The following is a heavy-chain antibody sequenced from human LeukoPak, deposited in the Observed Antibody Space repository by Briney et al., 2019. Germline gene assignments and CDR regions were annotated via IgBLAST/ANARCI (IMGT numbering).Heavy chain of an antibody. D-gene: IGHD6-13*01. J-gene: IGHJ6*03. CDR1: GGSFSGYY. CDR3: ATGRSSSSWTYYYYYYMDV. CDR2: INHSGST. V-gene: IGHV4-34*01. Sequence: PSETLSLTCAVYGGSFSGYYWSWIRQPPGKGLEWIGEINHSGSTNYNPSLKSRVTISVDTSKNQFSLKLSSVTAADTAVYYCATGRSSSSWTYYYYYYMDVWGKGTTVTVSS.